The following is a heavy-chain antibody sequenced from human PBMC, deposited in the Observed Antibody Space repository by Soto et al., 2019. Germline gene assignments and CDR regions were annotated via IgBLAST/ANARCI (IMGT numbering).Heavy chain of an antibody. D-gene: IGHD1-26*01. CDR1: GFTFSSYA. CDR3: AKKGSIVGATNPYYFDY. Sequence: EVQLLESGGGLVQPGGSLRLSCAASGFTFSSYAMSWVRQAPGKGLEWVSGISGSGGSTYYADSVKGRFTISRDNSKNTLYLQMNSLRAEDTAVYYCAKKGSIVGATNPYYFDYWGQGTLVTVSS. CDR2: ISGSGGST. J-gene: IGHJ4*02. V-gene: IGHV3-23*01.